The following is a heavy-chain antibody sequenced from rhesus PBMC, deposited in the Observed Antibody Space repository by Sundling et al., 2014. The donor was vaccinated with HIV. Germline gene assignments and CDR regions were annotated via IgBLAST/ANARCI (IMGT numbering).Heavy chain of an antibody. D-gene: IGHD2-39*02. J-gene: IGHJ4*01. CDR2: IGGNSGNT. V-gene: IGHV4-165*02. CDR3: ARNEHLEVVMSATPFHY. Sequence: QVQLQESGPGLVKPSETLSLTCTVSGGSISGYYWNWIRQPPGKGLEWIGYIGGNSGNTNYNPSLKSRVTISRDTSKNQFSLKLSSVTAPDTAVYYCARNEHLEVVMSATPFHYWGPGVLVTVSS. CDR1: GGSISGYY.